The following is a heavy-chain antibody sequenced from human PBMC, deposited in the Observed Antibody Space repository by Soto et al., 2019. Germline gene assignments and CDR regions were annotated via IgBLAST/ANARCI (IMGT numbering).Heavy chain of an antibody. CDR2: IWYDGSNK. CDR1: GFTFSSYG. D-gene: IGHD6-19*01. CDR3: AKDKSPGGIAVAGTPLGY. J-gene: IGHJ4*02. V-gene: IGHV3-33*06. Sequence: QVQLVESGGGVVQPGRSLRLSCAASGFTFSSYGMHWVRQAPGKGLEWVAVIWYDGSNKYYADSVKGRFTISRDNSKNTLYLQMNSLRAEDTAVYYCAKDKSPGGIAVAGTPLGYWGQGTLVTVSS.